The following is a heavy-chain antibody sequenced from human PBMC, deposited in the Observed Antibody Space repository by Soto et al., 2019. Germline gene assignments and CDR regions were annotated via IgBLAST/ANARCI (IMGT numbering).Heavy chain of an antibody. CDR1: GYTFTSYD. J-gene: IGHJ4*02. D-gene: IGHD2-15*01. CDR3: AREYCSGGSCQYYFDY. CDR2: MNPNSGNT. V-gene: IGHV1-8*01. Sequence: QVQLVQSGAEVKKPGASVKVSRKASGYTFTSYDINWVRQATGQGLEWMGWMNPNSGNTGYAQKFQGRVTMTRNTSISTAYMELSSLRSEDTAVYYCAREYCSGGSCQYYFDYWGQGTLVTVSS.